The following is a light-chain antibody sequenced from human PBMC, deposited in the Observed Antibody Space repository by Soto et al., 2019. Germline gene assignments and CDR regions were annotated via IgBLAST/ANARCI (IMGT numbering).Light chain of an antibody. V-gene: IGLV1-47*01. J-gene: IGLJ1*01. CDR1: SSNIGSNY. CDR3: AAWDDSLSGHYV. CDR2: RNN. Sequence: QAVVTQSPSASGTPGQRVTISCSGSSSNIGSNYVYWYQQLPGTAPKLLIYRNNQRPSGVPDRFSGSKSGTSASLAISGLRSEDEADYYCAAWDDSLSGHYVFGTGTKLTVL.